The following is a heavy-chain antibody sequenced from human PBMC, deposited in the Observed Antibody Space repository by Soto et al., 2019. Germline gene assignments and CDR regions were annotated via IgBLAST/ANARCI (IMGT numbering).Heavy chain of an antibody. CDR2: IIPIFGTA. D-gene: IGHD1-20*01. CDR3: FMGGYNWNLSTRYHAFYI. J-gene: IGHJ3*02. CDR1: GGTFSSYA. V-gene: IGHV1-69*13. Sequence: SVKVSCKASGGTFSSYAISWVRQAPGQGLAWMGGIIPIFGTANYAQKFQGRVTITADESTSTAYMELSSLRSEGPAVYCCFMGGYNWNLSTRYHAFYIWGQGTMVTVSS.